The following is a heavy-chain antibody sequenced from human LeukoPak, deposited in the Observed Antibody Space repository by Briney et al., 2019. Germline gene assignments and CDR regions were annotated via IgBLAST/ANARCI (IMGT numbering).Heavy chain of an antibody. CDR1: GGSISSSSYY. Sequence: SETLSLTCTVSGGSISSSSYYWGWIRQPPGKGLGWIGSIYYSGSTYYNPSLKSRVTISVDTSKNQFSLKLSSVTAADTAVYYCARQGGLGDYWGQGTLVTVSS. J-gene: IGHJ4*02. V-gene: IGHV4-39*01. CDR2: IYYSGST. CDR3: ARQGGLGDY. D-gene: IGHD3-16*01.